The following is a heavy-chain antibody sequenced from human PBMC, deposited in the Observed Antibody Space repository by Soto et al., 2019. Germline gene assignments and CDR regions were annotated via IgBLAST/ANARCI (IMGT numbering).Heavy chain of an antibody. CDR2: IIPMFHIV. CDR1: GGTFGSNA. D-gene: IGHD6-6*01. Sequence: GASVKVSCKASGGTFGSNAISWVRQAPGQGLEWMGGIIPMFHIVHFAQKFQGRVTITADEFTSTAYMELSSLSSEDTAVYYCAREAEYEYFDYWGQGTPVTVSS. V-gene: IGHV1-69*13. J-gene: IGHJ4*02. CDR3: AREAEYEYFDY.